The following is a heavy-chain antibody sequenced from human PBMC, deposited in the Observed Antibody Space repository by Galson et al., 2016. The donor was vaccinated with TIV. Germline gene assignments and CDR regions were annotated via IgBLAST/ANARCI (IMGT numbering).Heavy chain of an antibody. J-gene: IGHJ2*01. CDR3: VRHYDFRLAYFDL. CDR1: GYSISSGYY. CDR2: SYQSGNT. V-gene: IGHV4-38-2*02. Sequence: LSLTCTVSGYSISSGYYWGWIRQPPGKGLEYIGSSYQSGNTYNNPSLQSRVTISGDLSRNQFSLKLISVTAADTAVYYCVRHYDFRLAYFDLWGRGTLVTVSS. D-gene: IGHD3-3*01.